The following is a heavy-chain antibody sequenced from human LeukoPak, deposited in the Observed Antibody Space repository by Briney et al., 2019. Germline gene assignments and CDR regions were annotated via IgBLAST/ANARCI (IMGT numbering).Heavy chain of an antibody. CDR2: IYPGDSDT. J-gene: IGHJ6*04. D-gene: IGHD6-13*01. CDR1: GYSFTSYW. Sequence: GESLKISCKGSGYSFTSYWIGWVRQMPGKGLERMGIIYPGDSDTRYSPSFQGQVTISADKSISTAYLQWSNLKASDTAMYYCARRSVAAAGTDYYGMDVWGKGTTVTVSS. CDR3: ARRSVAAAGTDYYGMDV. V-gene: IGHV5-51*01.